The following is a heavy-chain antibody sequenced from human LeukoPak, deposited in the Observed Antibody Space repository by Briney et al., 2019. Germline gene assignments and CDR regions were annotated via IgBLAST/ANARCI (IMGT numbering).Heavy chain of an antibody. D-gene: IGHD5-12*01. CDR2: IYYSGST. CDR3: AKSNGYGLIDY. J-gene: IGHJ4*02. CDR1: GGSISSYY. Sequence: SETLSLTCTVSGGSISSYYWSWIRQPAGKGLEWIGRIYYSGSTYYNPSLKSRVTISVDTSKNQFSLKLSSVTAADTAMYYCAKSNGYGLIDYWGQGTLVTVSS. V-gene: IGHV4-59*05.